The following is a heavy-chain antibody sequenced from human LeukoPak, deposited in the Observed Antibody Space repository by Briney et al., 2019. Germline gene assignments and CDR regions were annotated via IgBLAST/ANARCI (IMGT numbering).Heavy chain of an antibody. J-gene: IGHJ6*03. CDR1: GFTLSSYA. D-gene: IGHD3-10*01. Sequence: GGSLRLSCAASGFTLSSYAMSWVRQAPGKGLEWVSSISASGGSTNYADSVKGRFTISRDNSKNTVYLQMNSLRAEDTAVYYCAKVMKGSERLTMVRGVIIKTAGLYYMDVWGKGTTVTVSS. CDR3: AKVMKGSERLTMVRGVIIKTAGLYYMDV. V-gene: IGHV3-23*01. CDR2: ISASGGST.